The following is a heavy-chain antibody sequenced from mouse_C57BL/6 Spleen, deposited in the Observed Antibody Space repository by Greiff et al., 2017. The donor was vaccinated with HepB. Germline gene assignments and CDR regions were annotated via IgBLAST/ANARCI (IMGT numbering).Heavy chain of an antibody. CDR2: ISDGGSYT. Sequence: EVMLVESGGGLVKPGGSLKLSCAASGFTFSSYAMSWVRQTPEKRLEWVATISDGGSYTYYPDNVKGRFTISRDNAKNKLYLQMSHLKSEDTAMYYCARDRYYGSRNYYAMDYWGQGTAVTVSS. V-gene: IGHV5-4*01. J-gene: IGHJ4*01. CDR3: ARDRYYGSRNYYAMDY. CDR1: GFTFSSYA. D-gene: IGHD1-1*01.